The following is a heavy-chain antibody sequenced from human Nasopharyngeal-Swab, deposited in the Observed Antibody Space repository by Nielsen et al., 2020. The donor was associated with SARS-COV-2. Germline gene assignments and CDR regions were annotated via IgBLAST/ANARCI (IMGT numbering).Heavy chain of an antibody. D-gene: IGHD6-19*01. Sequence: HQAPGKGLEWIGYIYYSGSTNYNPSLKSRVTISVDTSKNQFSLKLSSVTAADTAVYYCARDLNPNSSGWLPYYYYGMDVWGQGTTVTVSS. CDR2: IYYSGST. V-gene: IGHV4-59*01. J-gene: IGHJ6*02. CDR3: ARDLNPNSSGWLPYYYYGMDV.